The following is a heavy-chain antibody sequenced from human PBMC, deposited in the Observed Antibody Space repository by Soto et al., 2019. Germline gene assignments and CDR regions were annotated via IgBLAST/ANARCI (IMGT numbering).Heavy chain of an antibody. Sequence: QVQLVQSGAEVKKPGASVKVSCKASGYTFTSYDINWVRQATGQGLEWMGWMNPNSGNTGYAQKFQGRVTIPRNTSIVTAYMELSSLRAEDTAVYYCARGPINWGRDAFDLWGQGTMVTVSS. CDR1: GYTFTSYD. J-gene: IGHJ3*01. CDR3: ARGPINWGRDAFDL. CDR2: MNPNSGNT. V-gene: IGHV1-8*01. D-gene: IGHD7-27*01.